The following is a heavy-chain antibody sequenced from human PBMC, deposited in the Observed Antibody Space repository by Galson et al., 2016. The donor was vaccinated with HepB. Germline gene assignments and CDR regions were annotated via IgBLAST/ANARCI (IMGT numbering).Heavy chain of an antibody. CDR3: ASLHSGLLPPHYHGVDV. CDR2: IYYTGST. CDR1: GGSISTTTYY. J-gene: IGHJ6*02. V-gene: IGHV4-39*01. Sequence: SETLSLTCTVSGGSISTTTYYWGWIRQSPEKGLEWIGTIYYTGSTYYNPSPTSRVTISVETSKNQSPLKLRSVTAADTSVYYCASLHSGLLPPHYHGVDVWGQGTTVTVSS. D-gene: IGHD2-15*01.